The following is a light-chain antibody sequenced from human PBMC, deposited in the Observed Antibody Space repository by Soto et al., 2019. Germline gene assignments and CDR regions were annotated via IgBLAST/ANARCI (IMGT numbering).Light chain of an antibody. J-gene: IGLJ2*01. Sequence: QAVVTQPPSVSGAPGQRLTISCTGSSSNIGAGYDVQWYQQLPGTAPKLLIYGNSNRPSGVPDRFSGSKSGTSASLAITGLQAEDEADYYCQSYDSSLSGSGVVFGGGTKLTVL. V-gene: IGLV1-40*01. CDR2: GNS. CDR1: SSNIGAGYD. CDR3: QSYDSSLSGSGVV.